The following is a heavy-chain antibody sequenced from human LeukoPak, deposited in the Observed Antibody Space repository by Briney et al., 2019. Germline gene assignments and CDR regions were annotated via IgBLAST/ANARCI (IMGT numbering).Heavy chain of an antibody. CDR3: ARDLFWTLKWEVNY. Sequence: ASVKASCKASGYTFTLYYIHWLRQAPGQGLEWMGWIDPKNGGTNYAQKFQGRVTMNRDTSINTAYIELSRLRSDDTAIYYCARDLFWTLKWEVNYWGQGTLISVSS. CDR2: IDPKNGGT. V-gene: IGHV1-2*02. CDR1: GYTFTLYY. D-gene: IGHD3/OR15-3a*01. J-gene: IGHJ4*02.